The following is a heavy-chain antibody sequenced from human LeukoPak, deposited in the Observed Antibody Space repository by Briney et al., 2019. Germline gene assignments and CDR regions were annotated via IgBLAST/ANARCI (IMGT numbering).Heavy chain of an antibody. J-gene: IGHJ4*02. D-gene: IGHD3-10*01. CDR2: TSSSGSTI. Sequence: PGGSLRLSCAASGFTFSSYEMNWVRQAPGKGLEWVSYTSSSGSTIYYADSVKGRFTISRDNAKNSLYLQMNSLRAEDTAVYYCARLSYYYGSGRPWYFDYWGQGTLVTVSS. CDR1: GFTFSSYE. CDR3: ARLSYYYGSGRPWYFDY. V-gene: IGHV3-48*03.